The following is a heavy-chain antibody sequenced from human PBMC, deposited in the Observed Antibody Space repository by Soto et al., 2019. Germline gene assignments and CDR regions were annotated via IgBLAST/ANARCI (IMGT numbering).Heavy chain of an antibody. V-gene: IGHV1-2*02. Sequence: AAVTVSCKDSGYTFSDYYIHWVRQAPGQGLEWMGWINPNSGGTKYAPKFQGGVTMTRDTSITTAYMELSRLRSGDTAVYYCAREPATAKPEGVDFWGQGTLVTVSS. J-gene: IGHJ4*02. D-gene: IGHD1-1*01. CDR3: AREPATAKPEGVDF. CDR2: INPNSGGT. CDR1: GYTFSDYY.